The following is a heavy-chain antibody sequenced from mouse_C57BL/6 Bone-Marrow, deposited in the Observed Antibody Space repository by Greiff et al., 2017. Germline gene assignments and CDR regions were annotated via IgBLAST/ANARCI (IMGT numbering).Heavy chain of an antibody. D-gene: IGHD2-2*01. CDR2: IHPSDSDT. CDR1: GYTFTSYW. CDR3: AIEGRSRREDWYCDV. J-gene: IGHJ1*03. Sequence: VQLQQSGAELVKPGASVKVSCKASGYTFTSYWMHWVKQRPGQGLEWIGRIHPSDSDTNYNQKFKGKATLTVNKSSSTAYMQLSSLTSEDSAVYDCAIEGRSRREDWYCDVWGTGTTVTVSS. V-gene: IGHV1-74*01.